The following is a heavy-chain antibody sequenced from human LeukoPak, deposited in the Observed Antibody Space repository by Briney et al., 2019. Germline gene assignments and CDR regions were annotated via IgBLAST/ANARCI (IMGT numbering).Heavy chain of an antibody. J-gene: IGHJ6*02. V-gene: IGHV4-59*01. CDR2: IYYSGST. Sequence: SETLSLTCTVSGGSISSYYWSWIRQPPGKGLEWVGYIYYSGSTNYNPSLKSRVTISVDTSKNQFSLKLSSVTAADTAVYYCARVKGSSWSYHYYGMDVWGQGTTVTVSS. CDR3: ARVKGSSWSYHYYGMDV. CDR1: GGSISSYY. D-gene: IGHD6-13*01.